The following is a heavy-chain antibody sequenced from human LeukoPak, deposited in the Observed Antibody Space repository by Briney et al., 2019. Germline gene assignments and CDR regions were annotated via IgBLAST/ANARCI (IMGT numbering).Heavy chain of an antibody. J-gene: IGHJ5*02. CDR1: GGSIISSSYY. V-gene: IGHV4-39*07. CDR2: IYYSGST. Sequence: SETLSLTCTVSGGSIISSSYYWGWIRQPPGKGLEWIGSIYYSGSTYYNPSLKSRVTISVDTSKNQFSLKLSSVTAADTAVYYCARGSNWSPFDPWGQGTLVTVSS. D-gene: IGHD7-27*01. CDR3: ARGSNWSPFDP.